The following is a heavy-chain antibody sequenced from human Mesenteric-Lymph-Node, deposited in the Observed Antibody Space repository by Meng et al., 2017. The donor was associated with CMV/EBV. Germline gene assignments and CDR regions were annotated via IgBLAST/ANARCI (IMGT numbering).Heavy chain of an antibody. CDR1: GFTFSNYW. D-gene: IGHD3-3*01. CDR3: AGRANYDSRAFDI. Sequence: GESLKISCAASGFTFSNYWMHWVRQAPGKGLVWVSRINSDGSSTNYADSVKGRFTISRDNAKNTLYLQMNSLRAEDTAVYYCAGRANYDSRAFDIWGQGTMVTVSS. V-gene: IGHV3-74*01. J-gene: IGHJ3*02. CDR2: INSDGSST.